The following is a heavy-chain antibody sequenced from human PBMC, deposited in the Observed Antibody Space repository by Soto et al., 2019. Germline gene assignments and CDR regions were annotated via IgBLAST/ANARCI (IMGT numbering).Heavy chain of an antibody. CDR3: ARHVRGKYGDYGNVYYYYMDV. CDR1: GGSISSSSYY. D-gene: IGHD4-17*01. V-gene: IGHV4-39*01. CDR2: IYYSGST. Sequence: SETLSLTCTVSGGSISSSSYYWGWIRQPPGKGLEWIGSIYYSGSTYYNPSLKSRVTISVDTSKNQFSLKLSSVTAADTAVYYCARHVRGKYGDYGNVYYYYMDVWGKGTTVTVSS. J-gene: IGHJ6*03.